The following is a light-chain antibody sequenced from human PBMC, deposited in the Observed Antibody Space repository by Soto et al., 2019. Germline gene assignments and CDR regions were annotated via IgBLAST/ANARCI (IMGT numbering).Light chain of an antibody. V-gene: IGKV3-11*01. J-gene: IGKJ5*01. CDR2: DAS. CDR3: QQHSNWPPIT. Sequence: IVLTQSPGTLSMSPGERATLSCRASQSVSRYLAWYQQKPGQAPRLLIYDASNRATGIPARFSGSGSGTDFTLTIRSLEPEDFAVYYCQQHSNWPPITFGQGKRREIK. CDR1: QSVSRY.